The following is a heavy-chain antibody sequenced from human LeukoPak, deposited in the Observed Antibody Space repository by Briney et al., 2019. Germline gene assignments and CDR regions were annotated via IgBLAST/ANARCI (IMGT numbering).Heavy chain of an antibody. CDR2: INPSGGST. Sequence: ASVKVSCKASGYTFTSYYMHWVRQAPGQGLEWMGIINPSGGSTSYAQKFQGRVTMTRDTSTSTVYMELSSLRSEDTAVYYCAREGYCSGGSCHSVLDGPFDYWGQGTLVTVSS. V-gene: IGHV1-46*01. D-gene: IGHD2-15*01. J-gene: IGHJ4*02. CDR3: AREGYCSGGSCHSVLDGPFDY. CDR1: GYTFTSYY.